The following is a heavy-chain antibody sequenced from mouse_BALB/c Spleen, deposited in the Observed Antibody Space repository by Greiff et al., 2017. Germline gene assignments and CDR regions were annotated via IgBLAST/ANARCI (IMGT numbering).Heavy chain of an antibody. CDR3: TRGDYYGNYEYYFDY. Sequence: QVQLQQSGAELVKPGASVKLSCKASGYTFTSYYMYWVKQRPGQGLEWIGEINPSNGGTNFNEKFKSKATLTVDKSSSTAYMQLSSLTSEDSAVYYCTRGDYYGNYEYYFDYWGQGTTLTVSS. CDR2: INPSNGGT. J-gene: IGHJ2*01. V-gene: IGHV1S81*02. CDR1: GYTFTSYY. D-gene: IGHD2-1*01.